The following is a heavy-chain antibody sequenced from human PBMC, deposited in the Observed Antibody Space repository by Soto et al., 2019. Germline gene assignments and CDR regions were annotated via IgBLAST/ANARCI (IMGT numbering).Heavy chain of an antibody. D-gene: IGHD3-22*01. J-gene: IGHJ4*02. CDR2: IIPIFGTA. Sequence: GSSVKVSCKASGGTFISYAISWVRQARGQGLEWMGGIIPIFGTANYAQKFQGRVTITADKSTSTAYMELSSLRSEDTAVYYCARYPNYYYDSSGYYLFPYCGQRTLVTVSS. CDR3: ARYPNYYYDSSGYYLFPY. V-gene: IGHV1-69*06. CDR1: GGTFISYA.